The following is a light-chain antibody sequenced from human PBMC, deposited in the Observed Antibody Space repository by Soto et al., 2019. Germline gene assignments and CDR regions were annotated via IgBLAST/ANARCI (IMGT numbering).Light chain of an antibody. V-gene: IGKV1-39*01. CDR3: QQSSGIPYT. Sequence: DIQMTQSPASLSASVGDRVTVTCRASQHIGTYLNWYQQQPGKAPKLLIYAASTLQSGVPSRFSGSGSGTDFTLTISSLQPEDFATYYCQQSSGIPYTFGQGTKAEIK. J-gene: IGKJ2*01. CDR1: QHIGTY. CDR2: AAS.